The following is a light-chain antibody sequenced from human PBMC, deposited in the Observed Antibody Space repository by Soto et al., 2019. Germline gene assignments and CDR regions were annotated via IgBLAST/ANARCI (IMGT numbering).Light chain of an antibody. V-gene: IGKV3-20*01. Sequence: EIVLTQSPGTLALSPGERATLSCRASQSVSSNYLAWYQQKPGQAPRLLIYGASSRATGIPDRLSGSGSGTDFNLTISRLEPEDFAVYYCQNYGSSPETFGQGTKVDIK. CDR2: GAS. CDR1: QSVSSNY. CDR3: QNYGSSPET. J-gene: IGKJ1*01.